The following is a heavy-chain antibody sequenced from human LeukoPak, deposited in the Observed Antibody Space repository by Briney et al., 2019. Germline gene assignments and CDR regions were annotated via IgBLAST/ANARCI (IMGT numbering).Heavy chain of an antibody. CDR2: ISAYNGNT. Sequence: ASVKVSRKASGYTFTSYGISWVRQAAGQGLEWMGWISAYNGNTNYAQKLQGRVTMTTDTSTSTAYMELRSLRSDDTAVYYCAVIYYYDSSGYLSPEAFDIWGQGTMVTVSS. J-gene: IGHJ3*02. D-gene: IGHD3-22*01. CDR1: GYTFTSYG. CDR3: AVIYYYDSSGYLSPEAFDI. V-gene: IGHV1-18*01.